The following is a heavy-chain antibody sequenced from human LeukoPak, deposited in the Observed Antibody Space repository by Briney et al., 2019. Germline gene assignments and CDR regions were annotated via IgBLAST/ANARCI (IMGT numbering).Heavy chain of an antibody. Sequence: GGSLRLSCAASGFTFSSYWMSWVRQAPGKGLEWVANIKQDGSEKYYVDSVKGRFTISRDNAKNSLYLQINSLRAEDTAVYYCAKDPDTAMVPHFDYWGQGTLVTVSS. D-gene: IGHD5-18*01. V-gene: IGHV3-7*03. CDR2: IKQDGSEK. CDR1: GFTFSSYW. CDR3: AKDPDTAMVPHFDY. J-gene: IGHJ4*02.